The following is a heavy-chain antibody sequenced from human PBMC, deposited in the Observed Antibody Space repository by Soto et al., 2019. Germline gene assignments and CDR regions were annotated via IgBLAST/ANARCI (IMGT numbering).Heavy chain of an antibody. CDR3: ARDRVNWSYRRYGTDV. Sequence: VASVNVSCQASGYTFTSYAIHWVRQAPGQRLEWMGWINTGNGNTKYSQKFRAGVTIPMDTSASTAYIELSSLRSEYTAVYYCARDRVNWSYRRYGTDVCDQGTTVTVSS. CDR2: INTGNGNT. D-gene: IGHD1-7*01. V-gene: IGHV1-3*04. CDR1: GYTFTSYA. J-gene: IGHJ6*02.